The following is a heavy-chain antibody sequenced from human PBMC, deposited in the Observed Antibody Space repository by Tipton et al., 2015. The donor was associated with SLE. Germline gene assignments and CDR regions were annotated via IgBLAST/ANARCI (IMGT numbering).Heavy chain of an antibody. Sequence: TLSLTCTVSGGSISSYYWSWIRQPPEKGLEWMGYIYFDGTTKYNPPLERRLTMSVDSSKNQVSLQLNAVTAADTAVYYCAAYPLSRGPLLAGFYIWGQGTMVTVPS. D-gene: IGHD2/OR15-2a*01. CDR2: IYFDGTT. J-gene: IGHJ3*02. V-gene: IGHV4-59*01. CDR1: GGSISSYY. CDR3: AAYPLSRGPLLAGFYI.